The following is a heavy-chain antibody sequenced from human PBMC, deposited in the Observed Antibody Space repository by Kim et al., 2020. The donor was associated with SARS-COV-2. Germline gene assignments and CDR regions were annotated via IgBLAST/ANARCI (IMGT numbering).Heavy chain of an antibody. J-gene: IGHJ3*02. Sequence: YYADSVKGRFTVSRDNSKNTLYLQMNSLRAEDTAVYYCAKMGAAADAFDIWGQGTMVTVSS. D-gene: IGHD3-16*01. V-gene: IGHV3-23*01. CDR3: AKMGAAADAFDI.